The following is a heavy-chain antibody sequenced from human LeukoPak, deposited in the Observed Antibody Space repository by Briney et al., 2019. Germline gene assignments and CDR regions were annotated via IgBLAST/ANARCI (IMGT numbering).Heavy chain of an antibody. Sequence: GGTLRLSCVGSGFTFSTHGMNWVRQAPGKGLEWVSGIGGSGIGHSTHYADSVRGRFTISRDNSKNMVYLQMDSLRAEDTALYYCARDSGWLRYHDWGQGALVTVSS. CDR2: IGGSGIGHST. D-gene: IGHD5-12*01. CDR1: GFTFSTHG. CDR3: ARDSGWLRYHD. J-gene: IGHJ4*02. V-gene: IGHV3-23*01.